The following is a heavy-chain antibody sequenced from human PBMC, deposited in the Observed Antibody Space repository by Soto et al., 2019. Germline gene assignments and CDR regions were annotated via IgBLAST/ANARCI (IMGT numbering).Heavy chain of an antibody. CDR1: GYTFTSYG. J-gene: IGHJ5*02. V-gene: IGHV1-18*04. CDR2: ISAYNGNT. CDR3: ASLLGISIFGETDNRFDP. Sequence: ASVKFSCTASGYTFTSYGISWVRQAPGQGLEWMGWISAYNGNTNYAQKLQGRVTMTTDTSTSTAYMELRSLRSDDTAVYYCASLLGISIFGETDNRFDPWGQGNLVTVYS. D-gene: IGHD3-3*01.